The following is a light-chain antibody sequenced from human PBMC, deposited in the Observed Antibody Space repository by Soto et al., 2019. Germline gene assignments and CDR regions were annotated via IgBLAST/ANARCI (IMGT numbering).Light chain of an antibody. CDR1: QNVNRK. V-gene: IGKV3-15*01. J-gene: IGKJ1*01. CDR3: QQYNSWLMT. CDR2: SAS. Sequence: TVMTQSPATLSVSPGERATLSCRASQNVNRKVAWYQVRPGQTPRILIHSASTRATGIPDRFSGSGSGTEFTLTISSLQSEDSALYYCQQYNSWLMTFGQGTKVEIK.